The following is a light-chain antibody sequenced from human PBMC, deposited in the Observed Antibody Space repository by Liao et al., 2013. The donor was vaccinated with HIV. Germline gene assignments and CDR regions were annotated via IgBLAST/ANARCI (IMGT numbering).Light chain of an antibody. Sequence: SYELTQPPSVSVSPGQTASITCSGDKLGDKYASWYQQKPGQSPVLVIYQDTKRPSGIPERFSGSNSGDTATLTISGTLPSDEAEYFCQTWDNSFVAFGGGTRLTVL. J-gene: IGLJ2*01. CDR1: KLGDKY. CDR2: QDT. CDR3: QTWDNSFVA. V-gene: IGLV3-1*01.